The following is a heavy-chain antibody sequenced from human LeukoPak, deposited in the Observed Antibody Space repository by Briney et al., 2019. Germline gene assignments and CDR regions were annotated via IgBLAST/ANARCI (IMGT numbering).Heavy chain of an antibody. CDR2: ISVSGGSP. D-gene: IGHD3-3*01. V-gene: IGHV3-23*01. CDR3: AKGLREYDFWSGYAT. J-gene: IGHJ5*02. CDR1: GFTFSSYA. Sequence: GGSLRLSCAASGFTFSSYAMMWVRQAPGKRLDWVSTISVSGGSPNYADSVKGRFTISRDNSKNTLFLQMNSLRAEDTALYYCAKGLREYDFWSGYATWGQGTLVTVSS.